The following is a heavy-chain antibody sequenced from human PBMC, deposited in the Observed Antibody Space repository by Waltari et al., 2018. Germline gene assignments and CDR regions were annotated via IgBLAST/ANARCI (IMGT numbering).Heavy chain of an antibody. J-gene: IGHJ6*02. CDR2: IDYSGST. Sequence: QVQLQESGPGLVKPSETLSLTCTVSGGSISSYYWSWIRQPPGKGLEWIGYIDYSGSTNYNPSLKSRVTISVDTSKNQFSLKLSSVTAADTAVYYCARVNYEWYYYYGMDVWGQGTTVTVSS. CDR1: GGSISSYY. V-gene: IGHV4-59*01. CDR3: ARVNYEWYYYYGMDV. D-gene: IGHD1-7*01.